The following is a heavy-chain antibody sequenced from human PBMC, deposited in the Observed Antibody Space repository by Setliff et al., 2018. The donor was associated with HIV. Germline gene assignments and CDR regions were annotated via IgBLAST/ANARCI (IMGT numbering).Heavy chain of an antibody. CDR1: GYTFTGYG. CDR2: ISAYNGNT. V-gene: IGHV1-18*01. Sequence: ASVKVSCKASGYTFTGYGISWVRQAPGQGLEWMGWISAYNGNTNYAQKLQGRVTMTTDTSTSTAYMELRSLRSDDTAVYYCARLGSGWSDSYYYAMDIWGQGTMVTVSS. J-gene: IGHJ6*02. D-gene: IGHD6-19*01. CDR3: ARLGSGWSDSYYYAMDI.